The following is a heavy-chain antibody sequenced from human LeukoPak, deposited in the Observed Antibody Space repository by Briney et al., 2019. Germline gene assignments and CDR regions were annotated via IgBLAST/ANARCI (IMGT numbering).Heavy chain of an antibody. CDR1: GFTFSSYS. Sequence: PGGSLRLSCAASGFTFSSYSMNWVRQAPGKGLEWVSYISSSSSTIYYADSVKGRFTISRDNAKNSLYLQMNSLRAEDTAVYYCARDEPIVGAHGFDDYWGQGTLVTVSS. CDR2: ISSSSSTI. J-gene: IGHJ4*02. CDR3: ARDEPIVGAHGFDDY. D-gene: IGHD1-26*01. V-gene: IGHV3-48*01.